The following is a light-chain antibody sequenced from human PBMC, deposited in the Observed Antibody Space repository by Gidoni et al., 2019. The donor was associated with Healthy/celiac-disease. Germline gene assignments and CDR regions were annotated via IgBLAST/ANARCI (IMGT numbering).Light chain of an antibody. CDR3: QQLNSRFT. CDR1: QGISSY. J-gene: IGKJ3*01. CDR2: AAS. Sequence: IQLTQSPSSLSASVGDRVTITCRASQGISSYLAWYQQKPGKAPKLLIYAASTLQSGVPSRFSGSGSGTDFTLTISSLQPEDFATYYCQQLNSRFTFGPGTKVDIK. V-gene: IGKV1-9*01.